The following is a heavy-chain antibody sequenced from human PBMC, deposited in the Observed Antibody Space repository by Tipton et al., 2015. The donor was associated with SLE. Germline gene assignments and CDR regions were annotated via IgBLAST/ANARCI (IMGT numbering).Heavy chain of an antibody. J-gene: IGHJ2*01. V-gene: IGHV4-34*01. Sequence: TLSPTCAVYGGSFSGYYWSWIRQPPGKGLEWIGEINHSGSTNYDPSLKSRVTISVDTSKNQFSLKLSSVTAADTAVYYCARGQRKKYFDLWGRGTLVTVSS. CDR2: INHSGST. CDR3: ARGQRKKYFDL. CDR1: GGSFSGYY.